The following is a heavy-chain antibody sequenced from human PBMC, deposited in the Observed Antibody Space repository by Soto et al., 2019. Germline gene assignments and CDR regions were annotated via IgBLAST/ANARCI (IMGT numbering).Heavy chain of an antibody. J-gene: IGHJ6*02. D-gene: IGHD1-26*01. CDR3: AKDRRADWESYYYYAMDV. V-gene: IGHV1-69*01. CDR1: GGTFSSFT. Sequence: QVQLVQSGAEVKKPGSSVKVSCKASGGTFSSFTISWVRQAPGQGLEWMGGIIPIYGTANYAQKVQGRVTTPADASTRTAYMELSSLRSEDTAVYYCAKDRRADWESYYYYAMDVWGQGTTVTVSS. CDR2: IIPIYGTA.